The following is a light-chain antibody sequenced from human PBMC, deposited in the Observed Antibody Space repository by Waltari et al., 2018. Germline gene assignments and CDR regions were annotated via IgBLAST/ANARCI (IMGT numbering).Light chain of an antibody. CDR2: GAS. V-gene: IGKV3-20*01. CDR1: QSVGRT. CDR3: QHYVRLPAT. J-gene: IGKJ1*01. Sequence: CRASQSVGRTLAWYQQKPGRAPRLLSFGASSRATGIPDRFSGSGSGTDFSLTISRLEPEDFAVYYCQHYVRLPATFGQGTKVEIK.